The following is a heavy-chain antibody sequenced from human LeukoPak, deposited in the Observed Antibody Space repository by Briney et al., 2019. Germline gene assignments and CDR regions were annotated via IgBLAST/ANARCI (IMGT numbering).Heavy chain of an antibody. CDR2: ISSSSSYI. CDR3: AREAPDPVVPADTYYFDY. V-gene: IGHV3-21*01. Sequence: PGGSLRLSCAASGFTFSSYSMNWVRQAPGKGLEWVSSISSSSSYIYYADSVKGRFTISRGNAKNSLYLQMNSLRAEDTAVYYCAREAPDPVVPADTYYFDYWGQGTLVTVSS. D-gene: IGHD2-2*01. CDR1: GFTFSSYS. J-gene: IGHJ4*02.